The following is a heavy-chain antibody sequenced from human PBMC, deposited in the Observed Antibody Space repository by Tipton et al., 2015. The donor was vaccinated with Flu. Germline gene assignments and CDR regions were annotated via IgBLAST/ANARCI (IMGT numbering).Heavy chain of an antibody. CDR3: ARALYSGSYYYD. CDR1: GGSISSSSYY. CDR2: IYYSGST. J-gene: IGHJ4*02. V-gene: IGHV4-39*07. D-gene: IGHD1-26*01. Sequence: LRLSCTVSGGSISSSSYYWGWIRQPPGKGLEWIGSIYYSGSTYYNPSLKSRVTISVDTSKNQFSLKLCSVTAADTAVYYCARALYSGSYYYDWGQGTLVTVSS.